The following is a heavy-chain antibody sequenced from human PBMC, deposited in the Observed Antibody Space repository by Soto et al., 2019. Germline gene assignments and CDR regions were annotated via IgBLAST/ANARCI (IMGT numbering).Heavy chain of an antibody. V-gene: IGHV6-1*01. CDR2: TYYRSKWYN. J-gene: IGHJ4*02. CDR3: ARDRAAAGPVPFDY. Sequence: QSQTLSLPCAISGDSVSSNSAAWNWIRQSPSRGLEWLGRTYYRSKWYNDYAVSVKSRITINPDTSKNQFSLQLNSVTPEDTAVYYCARDRAAAGPVPFDYWGQGTLVTVSS. D-gene: IGHD6-13*01. CDR1: GDSVSSNSAA.